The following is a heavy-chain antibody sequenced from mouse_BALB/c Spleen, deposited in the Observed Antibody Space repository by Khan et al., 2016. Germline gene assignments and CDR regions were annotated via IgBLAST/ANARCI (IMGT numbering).Heavy chain of an antibody. CDR1: GYTFTNYG. V-gene: IGHV9-3-1*01. CDR2: INTYTGEP. Sequence: QIQLVQSGPELKKPGETVKISCKASGYTFTNYGMNWVKQAPGKGLKWMAWINTYTGEPTYADAFTGRFAFSLETSASTASLQINNLKNEDTATYFCARGIYYNYDSYFDYWGQGTTLTVSS. D-gene: IGHD2-4*01. J-gene: IGHJ2*01. CDR3: ARGIYYNYDSYFDY.